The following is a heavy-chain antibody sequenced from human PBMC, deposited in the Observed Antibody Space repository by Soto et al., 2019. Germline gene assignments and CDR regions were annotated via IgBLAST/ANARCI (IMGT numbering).Heavy chain of an antibody. CDR1: GFTFSSYG. CDR2: IWYDGSNK. Sequence: QVQLVESGGGVVQPGRSLRLSCAASGFTFSSYGMHWVRQAPGKGLEWVAVIWYDGSNKYYADSVKGRFTISRDNSKNTLYRQINGLGAGDGVVFSCATLPYGSSGSQIDAFIIGGKGTMVTVSS. CDR3: ATLPYGSSGSQIDAFII. D-gene: IGHD6-13*01. V-gene: IGHV3-33*01. J-gene: IGHJ3*02.